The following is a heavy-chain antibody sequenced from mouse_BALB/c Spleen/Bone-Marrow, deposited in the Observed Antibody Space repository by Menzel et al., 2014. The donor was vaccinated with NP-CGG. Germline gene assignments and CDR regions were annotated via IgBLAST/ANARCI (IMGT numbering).Heavy chain of an antibody. CDR2: ISTFSGNT. J-gene: IGHJ2*01. V-gene: IGHV1-67*01. D-gene: IGHD4-1*01. CDR3: ARETGRGYFDY. CDR1: GYTFTDYA. Sequence: QVQLQQPGPELVRPGVSGKISCKGSGYTFTDYAMHWVKQSHAKSLEWIAVISTFSGNTNYNQKFKGKATMTVDKSSSTAYMELARLTSEDSAIYYCARETGRGYFDYWGQGTTLTVSS.